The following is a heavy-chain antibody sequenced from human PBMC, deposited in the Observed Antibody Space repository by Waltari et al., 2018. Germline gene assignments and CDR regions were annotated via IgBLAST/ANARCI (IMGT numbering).Heavy chain of an antibody. D-gene: IGHD3-10*01. CDR3: ARFSTMVQGVIIPNFDY. CDR1: GYTFTSYD. V-gene: IGHV1-8*03. Sequence: QVQLVQSGAEVKKPGASVKVSCKASGYTFTSYDINWVRQATGQGPEWMGWMNPNSGNTGYAQKFQGRVTITRNTSISTAYMELSSLRSEDTAVYYCARFSTMVQGVIIPNFDYWGQGTLVTVSS. J-gene: IGHJ4*02. CDR2: MNPNSGNT.